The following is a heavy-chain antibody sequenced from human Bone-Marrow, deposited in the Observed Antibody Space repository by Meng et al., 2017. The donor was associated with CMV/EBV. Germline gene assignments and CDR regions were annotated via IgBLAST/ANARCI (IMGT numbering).Heavy chain of an antibody. D-gene: IGHD5-24*01. CDR1: GFTFSSYG. J-gene: IGHJ4*02. CDR3: ARDVFGLQSPFDY. V-gene: IGHV3-30*02. Sequence: GGSLRLSCAASGFTFSSYGMHWVRQAPGKGLEWVAFIRYDGSNKYYADSVKGRFTISRDNSKNTLYLQMNSLRAEDTAVYYCARDVFGLQSPFDYWGQGPLDTVSS. CDR2: IRYDGSNK.